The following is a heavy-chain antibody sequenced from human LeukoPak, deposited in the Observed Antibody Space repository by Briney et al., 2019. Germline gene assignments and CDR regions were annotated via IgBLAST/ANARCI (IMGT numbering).Heavy chain of an antibody. CDR3: ARENYDSSGYPAGYFDY. CDR1: GFTFSSYS. V-gene: IGHV3-48*01. CDR2: ISSSSSTI. D-gene: IGHD3-22*01. Sequence: GGSLRLSCAASGFTFSSYSMNWVRQAPGKGLEWVSYISSSSSTIYYADSVKGRFTISRDNAKNSLYLQMNSLRAEDTAVYYCARENYDSSGYPAGYFDYWGQGTLVTVSS. J-gene: IGHJ4*02.